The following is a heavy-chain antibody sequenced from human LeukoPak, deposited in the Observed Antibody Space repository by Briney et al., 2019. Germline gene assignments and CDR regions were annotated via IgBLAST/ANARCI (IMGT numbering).Heavy chain of an antibody. CDR2: IYYSGST. CDR1: GGSISSYY. V-gene: IGHV4-59*01. D-gene: IGHD3-22*01. J-gene: IGHJ4*02. CDR3: ARDSSGYYSF. Sequence: SETLSLTCTVSGGSISSYYWSWIRQPPGKGLEWIGYIYYSGSTNYNPSLKSRVTISVDTSKNQFSLKLSPVTAADTAVYYCARDSSGYYSFWGQGTLVTVSS.